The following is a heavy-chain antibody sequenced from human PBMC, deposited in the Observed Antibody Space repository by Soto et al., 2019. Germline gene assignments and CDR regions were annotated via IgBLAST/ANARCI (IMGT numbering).Heavy chain of an antibody. CDR2: ISFSGGNT. CDR3: AKVPTGEMRTVFQAFDV. V-gene: IGHV3-23*01. J-gene: IGHJ3*01. CDR1: GFSFSSYA. Sequence: EVQLLESGGGLVQPGGSLRLSCAASGFSFSSYAMSWVRQAPGKGLEWVSSISFSGGNTYYADSVKGRFTVSRDNSRNTLHLQMNSLRAEDTATYYCAKVPTGEMRTVFQAFDVWGQGTMVTVSS. D-gene: IGHD4-4*01.